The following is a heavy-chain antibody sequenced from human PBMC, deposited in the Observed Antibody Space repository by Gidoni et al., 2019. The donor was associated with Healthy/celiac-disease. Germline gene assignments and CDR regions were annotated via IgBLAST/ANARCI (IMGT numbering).Heavy chain of an antibody. V-gene: IGHV3-9*01. CDR3: AKEGTDCSGGSCYFDL. CDR2: IRWNRGSI. J-gene: IGHJ2*01. Sequence: EVQLVESGGGLVQPGRSLRLYCAASGFTFDDYAMHWVRQAPGKGLEWVSGIRWNRGSIGYADSGKGRFTISRDNAKNSLYLQMNSLRAEDTALYYCAKEGTDCSGGSCYFDLWGRGTLVTVSS. CDR1: GFTFDDYA. D-gene: IGHD2-15*01.